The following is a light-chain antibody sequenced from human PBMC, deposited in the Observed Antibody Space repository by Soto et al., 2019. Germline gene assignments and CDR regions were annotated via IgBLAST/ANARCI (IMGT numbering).Light chain of an antibody. CDR1: QSISSR. CDR3: QQHNGYSERM. Sequence: DIQMTQSPSTLSASVVDRVTITCLASQSISSRLAWYQQKPGKAPKLLIYGASSLASGVPSIFSGSGSGTEFTLTISSLQPDDFATYYCQQHNGYSERMFGQGTKVDIK. CDR2: GAS. J-gene: IGKJ1*01. V-gene: IGKV1-5*01.